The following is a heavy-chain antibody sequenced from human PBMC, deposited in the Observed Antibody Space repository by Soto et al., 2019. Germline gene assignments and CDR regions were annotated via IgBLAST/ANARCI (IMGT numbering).Heavy chain of an antibody. CDR1: GLTFGDYA. D-gene: IGHD3-10*01. Sequence: PGGSLRLSCTASGLTFGDYAMSWFRQAPGKGLECVGFIRSKAYGGTTEYAASVKGRFTISRDDSKSIAYLQMNSLRAEDTAVYYCAKDVAYYGSGSEYNWFDPWGQGTLVTVSS. CDR2: IRSKAYGGTT. V-gene: IGHV3-49*03. CDR3: AKDVAYYGSGSEYNWFDP. J-gene: IGHJ5*02.